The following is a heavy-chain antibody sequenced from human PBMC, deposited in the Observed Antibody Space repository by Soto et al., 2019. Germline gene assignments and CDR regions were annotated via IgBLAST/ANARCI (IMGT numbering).Heavy chain of an antibody. CDR3: ARQIGPSISRNWFDP. D-gene: IGHD2-2*01. V-gene: IGHV4-39*01. J-gene: IGHJ5*02. CDR2: IYYSGST. CDR1: GDSISTNSYY. Sequence: LSLTCTVSGDSISTNSYYWGWIRQPPGKGLECIGTIYYSGSTYYNPSLKSRVTISVDTSKNQFSLKLTSVTAADTAVYYCARQIGPSISRNWFDPWGQGTLVTVSS.